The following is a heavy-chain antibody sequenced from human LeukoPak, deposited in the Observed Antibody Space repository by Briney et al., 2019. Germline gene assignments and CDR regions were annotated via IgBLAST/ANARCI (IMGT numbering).Heavy chain of an antibody. J-gene: IGHJ4*02. CDR2: ISYDGSNK. V-gene: IGHV3-30-3*01. D-gene: IGHD1-1*01. Sequence: GGSLRLSCAASGFTFSSYAMHWVRQAPGKGLEWVAVISYDGSNKYYADSVKGRFTISRDNSKNTLYLQMNSLRAEDTAVYYCARASGVNWSDHYFDYWGQGTLVTVSS. CDR1: GFTFSSYA. CDR3: ARASGVNWSDHYFDY.